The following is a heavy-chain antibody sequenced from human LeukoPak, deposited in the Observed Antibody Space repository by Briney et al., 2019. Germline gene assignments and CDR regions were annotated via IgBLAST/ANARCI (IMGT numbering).Heavy chain of an antibody. CDR2: INPNSGGT. D-gene: IGHD3-22*01. V-gene: IGHV1-2*02. CDR1: GYTFTGYY. J-gene: IGHJ3*02. CDR3: ARRYYYDSSGYLGDAFDI. Sequence: VSVKVSCKASGYTFTGYYMHWVRQAPGQGLAWMGWINPNSGGTNYAQKFQGRVTMTRDTSISTAYMELSRLRSDDTAVYYCARRYYYDSSGYLGDAFDIWGQGTMVTVSS.